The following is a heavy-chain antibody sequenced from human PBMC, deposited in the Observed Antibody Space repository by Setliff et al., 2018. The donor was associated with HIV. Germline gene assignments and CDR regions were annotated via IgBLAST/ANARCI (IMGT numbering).Heavy chain of an antibody. D-gene: IGHD2-8*01. V-gene: IGHV1-69*06. CDR3: ASKVHCTNGVCLDAFDI. J-gene: IGHJ3*02. Sequence: VKVSCKASGDTFSSYSVIWVRQAPGQGLEWMGRITPILGTTDYAQNFQDRVTLTADRSTKTVYIELSSLRSEDTAVYYCASKVHCTNGVCLDAFDIWGQGTMVTVSS. CDR1: GDTFSSYS. CDR2: ITPILGTT.